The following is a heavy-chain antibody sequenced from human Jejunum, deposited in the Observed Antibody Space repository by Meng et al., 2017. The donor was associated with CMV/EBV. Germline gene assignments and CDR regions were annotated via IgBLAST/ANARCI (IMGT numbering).Heavy chain of an antibody. D-gene: IGHD2-21*02. J-gene: IGHJ5*02. V-gene: IGHV1-69*04. CDR2: VTPVLNIA. CDR3: ARDVSDCSRSGSACYDISWFDR. Sequence: WVRQAPGQGLQWMGRVTPVLNIAHYAETFQGRVTMTSDTSTSTFYLELSSLRPEDTAVYYCARDVSDCSRSGSACYDISWFDRWGQGTLVTVSS.